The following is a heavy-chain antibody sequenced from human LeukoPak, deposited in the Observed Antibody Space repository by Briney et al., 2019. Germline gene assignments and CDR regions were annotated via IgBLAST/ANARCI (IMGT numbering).Heavy chain of an antibody. D-gene: IGHD3-10*01. CDR2: IYYSGST. CDR1: GGSISSSSYY. Sequence: SETLSLTCTVSGGSISSSSYYWGWIHQPPGKGLEWIANIYYSGSTYYNPSLKSRVTISVDTSKNQLSLKLSAVTAADTAVYYCASVRRGFGESSKYYSYYYMDVWGNGTTVTVSS. J-gene: IGHJ6*03. V-gene: IGHV4-39*01. CDR3: ASVRRGFGESSKYYSYYYMDV.